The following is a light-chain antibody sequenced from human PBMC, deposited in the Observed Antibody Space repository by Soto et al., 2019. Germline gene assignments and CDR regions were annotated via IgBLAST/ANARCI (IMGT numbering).Light chain of an antibody. CDR3: QQRSNWPLT. CDR2: DAS. J-gene: IGKJ4*01. CDR1: QSVSSY. Sequence: EIVLPQSPATLSLSPGERATLSCRASQSVSSYLAWYQQKPGQAPRLLIYDASNRATGIPARFSGSGSVTDFTLTISSLEPEDFAVYYCQQRSNWPLTFGGWTKVEI. V-gene: IGKV3-11*01.